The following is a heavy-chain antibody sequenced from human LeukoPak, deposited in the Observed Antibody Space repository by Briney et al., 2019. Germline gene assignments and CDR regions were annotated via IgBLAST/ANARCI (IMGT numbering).Heavy chain of an antibody. CDR1: GFTFTDYS. V-gene: IGHV3-21*03. D-gene: IGHD5-12*01. CDR3: ARERGYSWSSCDH. CDR2: VSPSGSYI. Sequence: GGSLRLSCVGSGFTFTDYSLNWVRQAPGKGLEWVSSVSPSGSYIYYADSVKGRFTISRDNAKNSMYLQMNSLRVEDTGVYYCARERGYSWSSCDHWGQGTSVTVTS. J-gene: IGHJ5*02.